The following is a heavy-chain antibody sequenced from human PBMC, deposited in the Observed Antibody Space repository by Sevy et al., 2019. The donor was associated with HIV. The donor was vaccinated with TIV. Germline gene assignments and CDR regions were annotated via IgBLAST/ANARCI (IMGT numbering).Heavy chain of an antibody. V-gene: IGHV3-21*01. CDR1: GFSFNTYT. J-gene: IGHJ4*02. CDR2: ISSSGVYE. Sequence: GGSLRLSCAASGFSFNTYTFYWVRQAPGEGLEWISSISSSGVYEYYADSVRGRFTISRDNAKNSLSLQMNGLRVEDTSVYYCARVPDSGGRGRADYWGQGTRVTVSS. CDR3: ARVPDSGGRGRADY. D-gene: IGHD1-26*01.